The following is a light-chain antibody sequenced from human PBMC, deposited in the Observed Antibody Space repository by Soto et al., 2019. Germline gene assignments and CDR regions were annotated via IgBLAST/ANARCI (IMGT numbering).Light chain of an antibody. V-gene: IGKV3-15*01. J-gene: IGKJ5*01. Sequence: VVMTQSPATLSVSPGERATLSCRASQGVTSNLAWYQQKPGQAPRLLIYGASTSATGIPARFSGSGSGTDFTLTISSLQPEDFATYSCQQARSFPITFGQGTRLEIK. CDR3: QQARSFPIT. CDR2: GAS. CDR1: QGVTSN.